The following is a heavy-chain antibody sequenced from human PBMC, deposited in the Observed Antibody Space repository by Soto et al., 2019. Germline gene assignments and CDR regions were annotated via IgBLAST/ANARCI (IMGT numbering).Heavy chain of an antibody. V-gene: IGHV4-39*01. CDR3: ARQTYDVWSGYYPTARLYYFDY. Sequence: QLQLQESGPGLVKPSETLSLTCTVSGGSISSSSYYWGWIRQPPGKGLEWIGSIYYSGSTYYNPSLKSRVTIAVDTSKNQFSLKLSSVTAADTAVYYCARQTYDVWSGYYPTARLYYFDYWGQGTLVTVSS. J-gene: IGHJ4*02. CDR2: IYYSGST. D-gene: IGHD3-3*01. CDR1: GGSISSSSYY.